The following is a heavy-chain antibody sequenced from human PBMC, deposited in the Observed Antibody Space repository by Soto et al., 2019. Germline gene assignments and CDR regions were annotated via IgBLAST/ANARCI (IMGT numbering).Heavy chain of an antibody. D-gene: IGHD6-19*01. Sequence: GGSLRLCCAASGFDFSTSAMTWVRQAPGQGLEWVSSISFTGGTTYYADSVKGRFTISRDNSKNTLYLQMTSLRAEDTAIYFCAKEWAGDAFDIWGQGTMVTVSS. V-gene: IGHV3-23*01. CDR3: AKEWAGDAFDI. CDR1: GFDFSTSA. J-gene: IGHJ3*02. CDR2: ISFTGGTT.